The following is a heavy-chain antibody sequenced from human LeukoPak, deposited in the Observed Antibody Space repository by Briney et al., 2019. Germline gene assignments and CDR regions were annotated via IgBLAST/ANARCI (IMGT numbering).Heavy chain of an antibody. CDR2: INPSGGST. V-gene: IGHV1-46*01. J-gene: IGHJ5*02. CDR3: ARDNSVEDTAWWFDP. Sequence: GASVKVSCKASGYTFTSYYMHWVRQAPGQGLEWMGIINPSGGSTSYAQKFQGRVTMTRDMSTSTDYMELSSLRPEDTAVYYCARDNSVEDTAWWFDPWGQGTLVTVSS. CDR1: GYTFTSYY. D-gene: IGHD4-23*01.